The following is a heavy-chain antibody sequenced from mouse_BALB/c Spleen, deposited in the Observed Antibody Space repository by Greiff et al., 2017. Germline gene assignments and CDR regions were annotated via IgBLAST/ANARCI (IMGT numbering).Heavy chain of an antibody. CDR1: GFTFSDYY. CDR3: ARTARATSWFAY. J-gene: IGHJ3*01. CDR2: ISDGGSYT. D-gene: IGHD3-1*01. Sequence: EVQLQESGGGLVKPGGSLKLSCAASGFTFSDYYMYWVRQTPEKRLEWVATISDGGSYTYYPDSVKGRFTISRDNAKNNLYLQMSSLKSEDTAMYYCARTARATSWFAYWGQGTLVTVSA. V-gene: IGHV5-4*02.